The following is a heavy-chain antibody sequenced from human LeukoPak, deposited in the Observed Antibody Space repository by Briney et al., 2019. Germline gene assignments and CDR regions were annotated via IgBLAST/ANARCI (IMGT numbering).Heavy chain of an antibody. CDR1: GFTFSSYN. D-gene: IGHD6-19*01. CDR3: ASRVAGLDWYFDL. J-gene: IGHJ2*01. V-gene: IGHV3-48*04. CDR2: ISGGSGAI. Sequence: PGGSLRLSCAASGFTFSSYNMIWVRQAPGKGLEWVSYISGGSGAIYYTDSVRGRFTISRDNAKNSLYLQMNSLRAEDTAVYYCASRVAGLDWYFDLWGRGTLVTVSS.